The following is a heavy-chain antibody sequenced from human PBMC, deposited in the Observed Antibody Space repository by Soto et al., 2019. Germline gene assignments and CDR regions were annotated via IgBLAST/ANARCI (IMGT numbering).Heavy chain of an antibody. Sequence: PSETLSLTCTVSGGSISSGDYYWSWIRQPPGKGLEWIGYIYYSGSTYYNPPLKSRVTISVDTSKNQFSLKLSSVTAADTAVYYCARAGEVLLRFGGGIGDFDIWGQGTMVTVSS. V-gene: IGHV4-30-4*01. D-gene: IGHD3-10*01. J-gene: IGHJ3*02. CDR3: ARAGEVLLRFGGGIGDFDI. CDR1: GGSISSGDYY. CDR2: IYYSGST.